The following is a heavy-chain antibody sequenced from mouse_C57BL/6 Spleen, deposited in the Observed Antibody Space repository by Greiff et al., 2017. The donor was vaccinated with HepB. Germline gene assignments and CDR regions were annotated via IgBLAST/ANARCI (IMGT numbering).Heavy chain of an antibody. CDR2: INPSSGYT. CDR1: GYTFTSYT. CDR3: ARGGYGYDVGYFDV. Sequence: VKVVESGAELARPGASVKMSCKASGYTFTSYTMHWVKQRPGQGLEWIGYINPSSGYTKYNQKFKDKATLTADKSSSTAYMQLSSLTSEDSAVYYCARGGYGYDVGYFDVWGTGTTVTVSS. V-gene: IGHV1-4*01. D-gene: IGHD2-2*01. J-gene: IGHJ1*03.